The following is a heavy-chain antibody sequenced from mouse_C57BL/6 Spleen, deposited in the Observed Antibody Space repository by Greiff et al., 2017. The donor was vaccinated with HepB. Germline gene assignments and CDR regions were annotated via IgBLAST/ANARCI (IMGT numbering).Heavy chain of an antibody. V-gene: IGHV2-9-1*01. D-gene: IGHD1-1*01. Sequence: VQLQQSGPGLVAPSQSLSITCTVSGFSLTSYAISWVRQPPGKGLEWLGVIWTGGGTNYNSALKSRLSISKDNSKSQVFLKMNSLQTDDTARYYCARNPITTVVAGAMDYWGQGTSVTVSS. CDR2: IWTGGGT. CDR1: GFSLTSYA. CDR3: ARNPITTVVAGAMDY. J-gene: IGHJ4*01.